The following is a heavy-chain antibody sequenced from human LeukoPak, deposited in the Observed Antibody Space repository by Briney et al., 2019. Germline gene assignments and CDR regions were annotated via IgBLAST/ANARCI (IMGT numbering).Heavy chain of an antibody. CDR1: GYTFTSYD. CDR3: AKLPFKVSGSRRQSDAFDI. Sequence: ASVKVSCKASGYTFTSYDINWVRQATGQGLEWMGWMNPNSGNTGYAQKFQGRVTMTRNTSISTAYMELSSLRSEDTAVYYCAKLPFKVSGSRRQSDAFDIWGQGTMVTVSS. CDR2: MNPNSGNT. J-gene: IGHJ3*02. V-gene: IGHV1-8*01. D-gene: IGHD1-26*01.